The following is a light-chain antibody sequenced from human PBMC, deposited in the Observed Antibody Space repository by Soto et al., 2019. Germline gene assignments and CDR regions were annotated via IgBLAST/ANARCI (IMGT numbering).Light chain of an antibody. J-gene: IGKJ1*01. CDR1: QGIRTE. Sequence: AIQMTQSPSSLSASVGDRVTITCRSSQGIRTELAWYQQKPGKAPKLLIYGASSLQSEVPSRFSGSGSGTDFTLTNSSLQPEDFATYYCLQDYSYPRTFGQGTKV. CDR2: GAS. CDR3: LQDYSYPRT. V-gene: IGKV1-6*01.